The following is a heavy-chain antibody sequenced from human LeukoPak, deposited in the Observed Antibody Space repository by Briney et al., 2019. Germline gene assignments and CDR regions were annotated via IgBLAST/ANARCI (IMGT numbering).Heavy chain of an antibody. CDR1: GFTFSSYG. J-gene: IGHJ4*02. CDR2: ISSSGSTI. Sequence: PGGSLRLSCAASGFTFSSYGMSWVRQAPGKGLEWVSYISSSGSTIYYADSVKGRFTISRDNAKNSLYLQMNSLRAEDTAVYYCASGPGDGNFDYWGQGTLVTVSS. CDR3: ASGPGDGNFDY. D-gene: IGHD2-21*01. V-gene: IGHV3-48*04.